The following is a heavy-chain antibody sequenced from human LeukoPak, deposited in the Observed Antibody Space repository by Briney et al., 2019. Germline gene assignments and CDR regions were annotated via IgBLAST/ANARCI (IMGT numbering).Heavy chain of an antibody. Sequence: SETLSLTCTVSGGSISSSSYYWGWIRQPPGKGLEWIGSIYYSGSTYYNPSLKSRVTISVDRSKNQFSLKLSSVTAADTAVYYCARGMVGCSGGSCYSDYYYGMDVWGQGTTVTVSS. CDR1: GGSISSSSYY. V-gene: IGHV4-39*07. CDR2: IYYSGST. CDR3: ARGMVGCSGGSCYSDYYYGMDV. J-gene: IGHJ6*02. D-gene: IGHD2-15*01.